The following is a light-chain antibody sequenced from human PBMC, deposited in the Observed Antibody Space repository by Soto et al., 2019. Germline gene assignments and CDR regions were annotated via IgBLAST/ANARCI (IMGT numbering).Light chain of an antibody. CDR1: QSVSNY. CDR2: GAS. J-gene: IGKJ1*01. CDR3: QQYGTFRT. Sequence: EIVLTQSPGTLSLSPGERATLSCRASQSVSNYLAWYQQKPGQAPRLLIHGASSRATGIPDRFSGSGSGTDFTLTISRLEPEDCAVYYCQQYGTFRTFGQGTKVEIK. V-gene: IGKV3-20*01.